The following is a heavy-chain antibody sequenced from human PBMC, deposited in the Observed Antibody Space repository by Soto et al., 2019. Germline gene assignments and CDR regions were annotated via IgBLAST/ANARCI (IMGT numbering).Heavy chain of an antibody. D-gene: IGHD6-6*01. CDR2: IKQDGSEK. V-gene: IGHV3-7*01. CDR3: ARGVVAARLYYYYGMDV. Sequence: GGSLRLSCAASGFTFSSYWMTWVRQAPGKGLEWVANIKQDGSEKYYVDSVKGRFTISRDNAKNSLYLQMNSLRAEDTAVYYCARGVVAARLYYYYGMDVWGQGTTVTVSS. CDR1: GFTFSSYW. J-gene: IGHJ6*02.